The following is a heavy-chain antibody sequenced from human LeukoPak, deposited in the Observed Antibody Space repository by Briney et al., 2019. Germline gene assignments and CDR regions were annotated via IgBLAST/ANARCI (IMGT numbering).Heavy chain of an antibody. Sequence: TASETLSLTCTVAGCSISSYYWSWIRQPPGKGLEWIGYIYYSGGTNYNPSLKSRVTISVNTSKNQLSLKLSSVTAADTAVYYCAATRREDGSGSFDYWGQGTLVTVSS. D-gene: IGHD3-10*01. J-gene: IGHJ4*02. CDR1: GCSISSYY. CDR2: IYYSGGT. V-gene: IGHV4-59*08. CDR3: AATRREDGSGSFDY.